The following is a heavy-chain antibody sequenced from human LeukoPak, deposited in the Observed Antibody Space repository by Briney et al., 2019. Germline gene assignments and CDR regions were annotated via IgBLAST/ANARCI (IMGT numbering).Heavy chain of an antibody. D-gene: IGHD6-19*01. CDR1: GGSFSGYY. CDR3: AFQGYSSGWYDFDY. Sequence: KPSETLSLTCAVYGGSFSGYYWSWIRQPPGKGLEWIGEINHSGSTNYNPSLKSRVTISVDTSKNQFSLKLSSVTAADTAVYYCAFQGYSSGWYDFDYWGQGTLVTVSS. V-gene: IGHV4-34*01. J-gene: IGHJ4*02. CDR2: INHSGST.